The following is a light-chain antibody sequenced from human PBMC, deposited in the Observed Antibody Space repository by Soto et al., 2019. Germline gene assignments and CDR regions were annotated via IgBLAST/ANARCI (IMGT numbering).Light chain of an antibody. CDR1: SSDVGNYNL. CDR2: EGS. J-gene: IGLJ1*01. Sequence: QSVLTQPASVSGSPGQSITIPCTGTSSDVGNYNLVSWYQQHPGKAPKLMIYEGSKRPSGVSNRLSGSKSGNTASLTIFGLQAEDEADYYCCSYAGSSTPGVFGTGTKVTVL. CDR3: CSYAGSSTPGV. V-gene: IGLV2-23*01.